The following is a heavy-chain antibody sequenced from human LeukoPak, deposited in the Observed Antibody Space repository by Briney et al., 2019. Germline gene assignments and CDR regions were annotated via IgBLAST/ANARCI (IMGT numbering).Heavy chain of an antibody. CDR1: GGSISNYY. V-gene: IGHV4-59*01. J-gene: IGHJ5*02. CDR2: IYNSGRT. CDR3: ARDRFGDYEGWFDP. D-gene: IGHD4-17*01. Sequence: SETLSLTCTVPGGSISNYYWSWIRQPPGKGLEWIGYIYNSGRTKYNPSLKSRVTISVDVSKSQLSLSLTSVTAADTAIYYCARDRFGDYEGWFDPWGQGILVTVSS.